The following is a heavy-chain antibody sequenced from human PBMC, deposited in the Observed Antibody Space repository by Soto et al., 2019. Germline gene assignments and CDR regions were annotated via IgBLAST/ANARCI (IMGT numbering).Heavy chain of an antibody. J-gene: IGHJ6*02. CDR3: ARARMVRGIIYYYGMDV. Sequence: SETLSLTCTVSGGSISGDGNYWSWIRQHPGKGLEWIGYIYYSGSTNYNPSLKSRVTISVDTSKNQFSLKLNSVTAADTAVYYCARARMVRGIIYYYGMDVWGQGTTVTVSS. D-gene: IGHD3-10*01. CDR2: IYYSGST. V-gene: IGHV4-31*03. CDR1: GGSISGDGNY.